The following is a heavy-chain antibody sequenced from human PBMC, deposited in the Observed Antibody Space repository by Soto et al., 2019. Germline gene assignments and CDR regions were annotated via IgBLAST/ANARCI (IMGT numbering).Heavy chain of an antibody. CDR3: AADPGYSYSFRAFDI. J-gene: IGHJ3*02. CDR2: ISYTVDA. D-gene: IGHD5-18*01. V-gene: IGHV4-59*01. Sequence: FLTYRVWTGNLSRSYLFCVPHSNGAGPQWIAHISYTVDASYNPALKSRVTISLDTSKNQIALRLMSVTAADTAVYYCAADPGYSYSFRAFDIWGQGTMVNISS. CDR1: TGNLSRSY.